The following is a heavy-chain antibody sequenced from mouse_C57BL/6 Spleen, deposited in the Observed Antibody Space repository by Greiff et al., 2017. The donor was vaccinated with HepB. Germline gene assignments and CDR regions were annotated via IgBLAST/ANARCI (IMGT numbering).Heavy chain of an antibody. CDR1: GYTFTSYW. V-gene: IGHV1-7*01. CDR2: IYPSSGNT. J-gene: IGHJ4*01. CDR3: AKDGAKSYAMEY. D-gene: IGHD1-1*01. Sequence: QVQLQQSGAELVKPGASVKLSCKASGYTFTSYWMHWVKQRPGQGLEWIGYIYPSSGNTKYNQKFKDKATLTADKSSSTAYMQLSSLTYEDSAVYYWAKDGAKSYAMEYWGQVTSVTVSS.